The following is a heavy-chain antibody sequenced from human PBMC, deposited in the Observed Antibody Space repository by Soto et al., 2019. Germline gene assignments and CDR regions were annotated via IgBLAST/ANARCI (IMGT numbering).Heavy chain of an antibody. CDR2: INHSGST. D-gene: IGHD6-13*01. CDR1: CGSFSGYY. CDR3: ARGRGIAA. J-gene: IGHJ4*02. Sequence: QVQLQQWGAGLFKPSETLSLTCAVYCGSFSGYYLSWLRQPPGQGLEWIGEINHSGSTNYNPSLKSRVTISGDTSKNQFSLKLSSANAAATAVYYSARGRGIAAWGQETLVTASS. V-gene: IGHV4-34*01.